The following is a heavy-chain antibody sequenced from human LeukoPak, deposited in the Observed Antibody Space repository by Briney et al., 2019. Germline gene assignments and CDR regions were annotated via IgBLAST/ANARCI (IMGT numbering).Heavy chain of an antibody. D-gene: IGHD4-17*01. Sequence: GGSLRLSCAASGFTFRTYGMHWVRQAPGKGLEWVAYIRSDGKYKPYADSVKGRFTISRDNSKNTMYLQMNSLRMDDTAVYYCARDRGNDYGYYPDYYYGMDVWGQGTTVTVSS. CDR1: GFTFRTYG. CDR3: ARDRGNDYGYYPDYYYGMDV. V-gene: IGHV3-30*02. J-gene: IGHJ6*02. CDR2: IRSDGKYK.